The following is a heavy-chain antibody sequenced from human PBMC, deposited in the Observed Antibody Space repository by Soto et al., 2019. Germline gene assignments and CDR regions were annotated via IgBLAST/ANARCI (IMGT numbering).Heavy chain of an antibody. V-gene: IGHV3-64D*06. CDR3: VKEKSSCSPAPSYAFDI. Sequence: VQLVESGGGVVQPGRSLRLSCAAFGFTFSSYAMHWVRQAPGQGLEYVSTIRSSGGSTYYSDSVKCRFTISRDNSKNTVYLQMSSLRPEDTAVYYCVKEKSSCSPAPSYAFDIWGQGTMVTVSS. D-gene: IGHD6-19*01. CDR2: IRSSGGST. J-gene: IGHJ3*02. CDR1: GFTFSSYA.